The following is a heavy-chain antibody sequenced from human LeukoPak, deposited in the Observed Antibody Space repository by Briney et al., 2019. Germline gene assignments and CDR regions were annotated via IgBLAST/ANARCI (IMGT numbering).Heavy chain of an antibody. CDR3: ARGLPRTNPRAAFDY. V-gene: IGHV1-18*01. CDR2: ISAYNGNT. Sequence: ASVKLACKASGYTFTSYGISWHRQAPGQGLEWMGWISAYNGNTNYAQKLQVRVTMTTDTSTSTASLELRSLRPDATPVHYCARGLPRTNPRAAFDYWGQGTLVTVSS. J-gene: IGHJ4*02. D-gene: IGHD6-25*01. CDR1: GYTFTSYG.